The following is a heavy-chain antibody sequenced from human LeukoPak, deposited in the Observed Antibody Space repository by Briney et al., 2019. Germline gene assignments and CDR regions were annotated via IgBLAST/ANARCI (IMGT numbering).Heavy chain of an antibody. Sequence: GGSLTLSCTASGFNFYNYAIHWVRQAPGKGLEWVAVISDDGNKKYYVDSVQGRFTISRDNSRNTLSLQMSSLRAEDTAVYYCAKDAGHTAMKYYFDYWGQGILVTVSS. D-gene: IGHD5-18*01. CDR3: AKDAGHTAMKYYFDY. J-gene: IGHJ4*02. CDR2: ISDDGNKK. V-gene: IGHV3-30*18. CDR1: GFNFYNYA.